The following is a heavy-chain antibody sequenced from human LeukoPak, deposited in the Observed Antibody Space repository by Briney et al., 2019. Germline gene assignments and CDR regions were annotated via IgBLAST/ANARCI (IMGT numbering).Heavy chain of an antibody. Sequence: SETLSLTCAISGVSISSNNWWNWVRQPPGKGLEWIGEIYHSGSTNYNPSLKSRVTISVDTSKNQFSLKLRSVTAADTAVYYCARDRSGYNGMDVWGQGPTVTVSS. CDR1: GVSISSNNW. CDR3: ARDRSGYNGMDV. J-gene: IGHJ6*02. V-gene: IGHV4-4*02. D-gene: IGHD3-3*01. CDR2: IYHSGST.